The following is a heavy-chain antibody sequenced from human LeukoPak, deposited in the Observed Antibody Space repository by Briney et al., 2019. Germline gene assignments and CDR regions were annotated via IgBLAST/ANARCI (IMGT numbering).Heavy chain of an antibody. Sequence: SETLSLTCAVYGGSFSGYYWSWIRQPPGKGLEWIGEINHSGSTNYNPSLKSRVTISVDTSKNQFSLKLSSVTAADTAVYYCARRTMPYYFDYWGQGTLVTVSS. J-gene: IGHJ4*02. D-gene: IGHD2-2*01. CDR3: ARRTMPYYFDY. V-gene: IGHV4-34*01. CDR2: INHSGST. CDR1: GGSFSGYY.